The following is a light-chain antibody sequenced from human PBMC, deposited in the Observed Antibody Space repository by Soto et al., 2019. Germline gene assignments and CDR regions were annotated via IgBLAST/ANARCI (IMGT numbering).Light chain of an antibody. V-gene: IGLV2-8*01. CDR3: SSYAGTNTDYV. CDR2: EVS. CDR1: SSDVGSYNY. J-gene: IGLJ1*01. Sequence: QSALAQPPSASGSPGQSVTISCTGTSSDVGSYNYVSWYQQHSGKVPKLMIYEVSKRPSGVPDRFSGSKSGNTASLTVSGLQAEDEADYYCSSYAGTNTDYVFGTGTKVTV.